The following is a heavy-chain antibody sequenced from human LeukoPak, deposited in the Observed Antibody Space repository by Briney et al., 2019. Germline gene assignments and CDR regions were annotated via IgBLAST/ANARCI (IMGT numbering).Heavy chain of an antibody. J-gene: IGHJ3*02. CDR1: GFTFSSYS. CDR2: ISSSSSYI. CDR3: ARDRNDILTGYYYDAFDI. D-gene: IGHD3-9*01. V-gene: IGHV3-21*01. Sequence: PGGSLRLSCAASGFTFSSYSMNWVRQAPGKGLEWVSSISSSSSYIYYADSVKGRFTISRDNAKNSLYLQMNSLRAEDTAVYYCARDRNDILTGYYYDAFDIWGQGTMVTVSS.